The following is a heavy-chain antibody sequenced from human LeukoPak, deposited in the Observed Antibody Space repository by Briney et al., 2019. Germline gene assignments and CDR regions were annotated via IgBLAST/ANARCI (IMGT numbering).Heavy chain of an antibody. CDR2: IYYSGST. CDR1: GGFISSYY. CDR3: ASYYYGSGSYYNPYNWFDP. Sequence: PSETLSLTCTVSGGFISSYYWSWIRQPPGKGLEWIGYIYYSGSTYYNPSLKSRVTISVDTSKNQFSLKLSSVTAADTAVYYCASYYYGSGSYYNPYNWFDPWGQGTLVTVSS. D-gene: IGHD3-10*01. J-gene: IGHJ5*02. V-gene: IGHV4-59*06.